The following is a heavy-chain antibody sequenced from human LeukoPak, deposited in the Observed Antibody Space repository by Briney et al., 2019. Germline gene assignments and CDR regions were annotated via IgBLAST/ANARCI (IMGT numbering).Heavy chain of an antibody. CDR3: ARDRYGSGIVWFDP. Sequence: PSETLSLTCTVSGDSISSGDYYWSWIRQPAGKGLEWIGRISSSGSTNYNPSLKSRVTISVDTSKNQFSLKLSSVTAADTAVYYCARDRYGSGIVWFDPWGQGTLVTVSS. D-gene: IGHD3-10*01. V-gene: IGHV4-61*02. CDR2: ISSSGST. J-gene: IGHJ5*02. CDR1: GDSISSGDYY.